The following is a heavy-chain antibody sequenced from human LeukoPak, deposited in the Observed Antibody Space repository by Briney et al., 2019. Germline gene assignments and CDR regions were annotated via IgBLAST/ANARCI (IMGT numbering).Heavy chain of an antibody. D-gene: IGHD4/OR15-4a*01. Sequence: SVKVSCKASGGTFSSYAISWVRQAPGQGLEWMGGIIPIFGTANYAQKFQGRVTITTDESTGTAYMELSSLRSEDTAVYYCAREGGYGANSGDIDYWGQGTLVTVSS. CDR3: AREGGYGANSGDIDY. CDR1: GGTFSSYA. CDR2: IIPIFGTA. J-gene: IGHJ4*02. V-gene: IGHV1-69*05.